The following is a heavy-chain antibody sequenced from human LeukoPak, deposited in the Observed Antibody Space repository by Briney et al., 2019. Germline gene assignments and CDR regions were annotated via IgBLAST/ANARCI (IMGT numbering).Heavy chain of an antibody. V-gene: IGHV1-2*02. Sequence: ASVKVSCKASGGTFSSYAISWVRQAPGQGLEWMGWINPNSGGTNYAQKFQGRVTMTRDTSISTAYMELSRLRSDDTAVYYCARALGATTGRNDYWGQGTLVTVSS. D-gene: IGHD1-26*01. J-gene: IGHJ4*02. CDR3: ARALGATTGRNDY. CDR1: GGTFSSYA. CDR2: INPNSGGT.